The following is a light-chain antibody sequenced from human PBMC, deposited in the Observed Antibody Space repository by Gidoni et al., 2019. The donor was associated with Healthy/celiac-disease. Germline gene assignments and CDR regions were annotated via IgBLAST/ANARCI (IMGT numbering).Light chain of an antibody. CDR3: QVWDSSSDHVV. CDR1: NIGSKS. V-gene: IGLV3-21*04. Sequence: SYVLTLLPSVSVAPGKTARITCGGNNIGSKSVHWYQQKPGQAPVLVIYYDSDRPSGIPERFSGSNSGNTATLTISRVEAGDEADYYCQVWDSSSDHVVFGGGTKLTVL. J-gene: IGLJ2*01. CDR2: YDS.